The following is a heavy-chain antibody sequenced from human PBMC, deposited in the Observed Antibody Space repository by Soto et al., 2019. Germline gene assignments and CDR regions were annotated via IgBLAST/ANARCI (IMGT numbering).Heavy chain of an antibody. D-gene: IGHD3-16*01. CDR1: RGSIQSSTYY. Sequence: PSETLSLTCTVSRGSIQSSTYYWGWIRQPPGKGLEWIGTVYYNGSPYFNLSLKSRLTLSADPSQNQFSLGLASVTAADTAVYYCARQTYLTYFDIWGQGTMVTVSS. CDR3: ARQTYLTYFDI. V-gene: IGHV4-39*01. CDR2: VYYNGSP. J-gene: IGHJ3*02.